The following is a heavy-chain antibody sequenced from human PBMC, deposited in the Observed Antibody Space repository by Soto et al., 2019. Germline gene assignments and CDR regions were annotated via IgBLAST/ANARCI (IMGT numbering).Heavy chain of an antibody. D-gene: IGHD6-13*01. Sequence: ASVKVSCKVSGYTLTELSMHWVRQAPGKGFEWMGGFDPEDGETIYAQKFQGRVTMTEDTSTDTAYMELSSLRSEDTAVYYCETKGRWYVGYYYYGMDVWGQGTTVTVSS. CDR3: ETKGRWYVGYYYYGMDV. J-gene: IGHJ6*02. CDR1: GYTLTELS. CDR2: FDPEDGET. V-gene: IGHV1-24*01.